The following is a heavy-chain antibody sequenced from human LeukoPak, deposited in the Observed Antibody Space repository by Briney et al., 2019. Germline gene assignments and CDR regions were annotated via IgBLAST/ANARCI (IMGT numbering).Heavy chain of an antibody. CDR1: GFTFSSFA. J-gene: IGHJ4*02. D-gene: IGHD3-10*01. CDR3: TKGHYYGSGSYWV. V-gene: IGHV3-23*01. Sequence: GGSLRLSCAASGFTFSSFAMSWVRQAPGKGLEWVSAINFSGGTTYYADSVKGRFTISRDNFKNTLYLQMNGLRADDTAVYYCTKGHYYGSGSYWVWGQGTLDTVSS. CDR2: INFSGGTT.